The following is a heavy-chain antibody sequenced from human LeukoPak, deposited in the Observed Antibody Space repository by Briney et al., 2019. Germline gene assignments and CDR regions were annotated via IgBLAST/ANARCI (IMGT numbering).Heavy chain of an antibody. CDR2: ISYIGST. CDR1: TDSFSSQY. Sequence: SETLSLTCAVSTDSFSSQYWTWIRQPPGKGLEWIGYISYIGSTNYNPSLKSRVTISIDTSKNQFSLKLSSVTAADTAVYYCARDVVTVTKGFDIWGQGTMVSVSS. CDR3: ARDVVTVTKGFDI. V-gene: IGHV4-59*11. J-gene: IGHJ3*02. D-gene: IGHD4-17*01.